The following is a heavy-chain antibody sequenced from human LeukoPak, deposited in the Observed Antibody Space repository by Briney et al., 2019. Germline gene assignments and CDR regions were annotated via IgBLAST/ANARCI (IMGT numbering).Heavy chain of an antibody. CDR1: GGSISSGDYY. CDR3: ARDRGYCSSTSCYSWFDP. J-gene: IGHJ5*02. D-gene: IGHD2-2*01. CDR2: IYYSGST. V-gene: IGHV4-30-4*08. Sequence: PSETLFLTCTVSGGSISSGDYYWSWIRQPPGKGLEWIGYIYYSGSTYYNPSLKSRVTISVDTSKNQFSLKLSSVTAADTAVYYCARDRGYCSSTSCYSWFDPWGQGTLVTVSS.